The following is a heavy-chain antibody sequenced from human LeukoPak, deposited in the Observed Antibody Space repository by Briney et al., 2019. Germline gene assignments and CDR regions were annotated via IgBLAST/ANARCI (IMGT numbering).Heavy chain of an antibody. CDR3: ARESSGWLQLFDY. CDR2: IYSGGST. Sequence: GGSLRLSCAASGFTVSSKYMSWVRQAPGKGLEWGSVIYSGGSTYYADSVKGRFTISRDNSKNTVYLQMNSLRAEDTAVYYCARESSGWLQLFDYWGQGTLVTVSS. CDR1: GFTVSSKY. V-gene: IGHV3-66*01. J-gene: IGHJ4*02. D-gene: IGHD5-24*01.